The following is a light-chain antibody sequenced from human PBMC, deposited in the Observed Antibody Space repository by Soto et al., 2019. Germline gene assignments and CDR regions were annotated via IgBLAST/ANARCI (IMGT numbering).Light chain of an antibody. CDR3: QQYYSAPPYT. V-gene: IGKV4-1*01. CDR1: QSVLYSSNNKNY. J-gene: IGKJ2*01. CDR2: WAS. Sequence: DIVMTQSPDSLAVSLGERATINCKSSQSVLYSSNNKNYLAWYQQKAGQPPKLLISWASTRESGVPDRFSGSGSGTDFTLTISSLQAEDVAVYSCQQYYSAPPYTFGQGTKLEIK.